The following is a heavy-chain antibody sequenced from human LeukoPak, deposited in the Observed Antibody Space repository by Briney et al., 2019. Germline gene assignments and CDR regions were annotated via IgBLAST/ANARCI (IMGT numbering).Heavy chain of an antibody. CDR3: ARRNGDYHAFDI. J-gene: IGHJ3*02. CDR1: GGSISSSSYY. CDR2: ISYSGST. V-gene: IGHV4-39*01. D-gene: IGHD4-17*01. Sequence: SETLSLTCTVSGGSISSSSYYCGWIRQPPGKGLEWIGTISYSGSTYYNPSLKSRVTISVDTSKNQFSLKLSSVTAADTAVYYCARRNGDYHAFDIGGQGTMVTVSS.